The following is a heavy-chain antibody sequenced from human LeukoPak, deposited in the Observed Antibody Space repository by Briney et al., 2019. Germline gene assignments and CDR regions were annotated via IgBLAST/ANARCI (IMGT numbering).Heavy chain of an antibody. D-gene: IGHD3-3*01. CDR2: IRNKANSYTT. V-gene: IGHV3-72*01. CDR1: GFTFSDHY. J-gene: IGHJ5*02. Sequence: GGSLRLSCVVSGFTFSDHYMDWVRQAPGKGLEWVGRIRNKANSYTTEYAASVKGRFTISRDDSKNTLYLQMNSLKTEDTAVYYCTTDPLRPNWFDPWGQGTLVTVSS. CDR3: TTDPLRPNWFDP.